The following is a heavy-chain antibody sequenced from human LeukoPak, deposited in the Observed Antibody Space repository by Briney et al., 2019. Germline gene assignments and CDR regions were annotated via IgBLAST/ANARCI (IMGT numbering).Heavy chain of an antibody. Sequence: GGSLRLSCAASGFTLSSYSMNWVRQAPGKGLEWVSVISGSGGSIYYRDSVKGRFTISRDNSKNTLYLQMNSLRAEDTAVYYCAKDGTTTITFDYWGQGTLVTVSS. CDR3: AKDGTTTITFDY. CDR1: GFTLSSYS. CDR2: ISGSGGSI. J-gene: IGHJ4*02. V-gene: IGHV3-23*01. D-gene: IGHD1-1*01.